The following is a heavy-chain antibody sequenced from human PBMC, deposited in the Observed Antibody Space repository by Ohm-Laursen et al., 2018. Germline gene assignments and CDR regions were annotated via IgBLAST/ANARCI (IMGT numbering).Heavy chain of an antibody. V-gene: IGHV4-34*01. Sequence: GTLSLTCAVYGGSFSGYYWSWIRRPPGKGLEWIGEINHSGSTNYNPSLKSRVTISVDTSKNQFSLKLSSVTAADTAVYYCARDPGGLLRFDPWGQGSLVTVSS. CDR1: GGSFSGYY. D-gene: IGHD2-15*01. J-gene: IGHJ5*02. CDR2: INHSGST. CDR3: ARDPGGLLRFDP.